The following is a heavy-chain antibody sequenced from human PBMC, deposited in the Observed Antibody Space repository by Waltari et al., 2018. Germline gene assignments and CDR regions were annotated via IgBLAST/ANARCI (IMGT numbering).Heavy chain of an antibody. D-gene: IGHD2-21*01. CDR1: GFTSFNYF. CDR3: AKGFEDLLPFDH. Sequence: EVQLVESGGTSVQPGGSLRLSCAASGFTSFNYFISWVRQAPGKGLEWISASSDGRCYTYHADSVKGRFTISRDSSKNTIYLQMNSLRVEDTALYYCAKGFEDLLPFDHWGQGTLVTVST. J-gene: IGHJ4*02. CDR2: SSDGRCYT. V-gene: IGHV3-23*04.